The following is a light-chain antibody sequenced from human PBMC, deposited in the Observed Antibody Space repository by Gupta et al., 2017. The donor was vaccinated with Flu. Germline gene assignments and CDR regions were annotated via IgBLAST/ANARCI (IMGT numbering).Light chain of an antibody. CDR1: QSVSNSW. J-gene: IGKJ1*01. CDR3: QKYGGSSWT. CDR2: GAS. Sequence: VLTQSPGTLSFSPGERATLSCRASQSVSNSWLAWHQQKPGQAPRLLIYGASSRATGISDRFSGSGSGTDFTLTISRLELEDFAVYYCQKYGGSSWTFGQGTKVEI. V-gene: IGKV3-20*01.